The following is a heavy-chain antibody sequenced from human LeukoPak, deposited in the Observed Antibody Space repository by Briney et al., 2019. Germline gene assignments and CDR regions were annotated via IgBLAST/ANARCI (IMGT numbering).Heavy chain of an antibody. D-gene: IGHD5-18*01. J-gene: IGHJ5*02. CDR2: IYISGSS. CDR3: ARQWSGYSYGSDWFDP. CDR1: GGSISTSSYY. V-gene: IGHV4-61*02. Sequence: PSETLSLTCTVSGGSISTSSYYWGWIRQPAGKGLEWIGRIYISGSSNYNPSLKSRVTISLDTSKNQFSLKLSSVTAADTAVYYCARQWSGYSYGSDWFDPWGQGTLVTVSS.